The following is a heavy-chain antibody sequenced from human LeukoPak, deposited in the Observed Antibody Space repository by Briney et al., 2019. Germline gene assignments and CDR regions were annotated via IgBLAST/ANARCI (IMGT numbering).Heavy chain of an antibody. Sequence: SETPSLTCTVSGGSISSYYWSWIRQPPGKGLEWIGYIYYSGSTNYNPSFKSRVTISVDTSKNQFSLKLSSVTAADTAVYYCARAHGGYNLGGLDYWGQGTLVTVSS. V-gene: IGHV4-59*01. CDR3: ARAHGGYNLGGLDY. CDR1: GGSISSYY. J-gene: IGHJ4*02. CDR2: IYYSGST. D-gene: IGHD1-1*01.